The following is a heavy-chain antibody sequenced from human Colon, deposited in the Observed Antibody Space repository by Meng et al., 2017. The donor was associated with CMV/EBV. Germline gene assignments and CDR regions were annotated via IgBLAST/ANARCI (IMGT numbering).Heavy chain of an antibody. Sequence: LRRWAPGPLSVRPSGTLSLTCPDSVSSVSSNTLFWGWVRQAPGKCLEWIGSVSSGGNTYYNPSLKSRVTISVDTSKRQFSLKVNSLAAADTAVYYCAKESIGKWQFPDYFDSWGQGILVTVSS. CDR3: AKESIGKWQFPDYFDS. J-gene: IGHJ4*02. CDR1: VSSVSSNTLF. D-gene: IGHD3-10*01. CDR2: VSSGGNT. V-gene: IGHV4-39*07.